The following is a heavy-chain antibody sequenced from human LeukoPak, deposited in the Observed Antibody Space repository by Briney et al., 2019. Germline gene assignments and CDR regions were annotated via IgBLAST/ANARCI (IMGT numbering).Heavy chain of an antibody. CDR2: IRYDGSNK. Sequence: GGSLRLSCAASGFTFSTYGMHWVRQAPGKGLEWVAFIRYDGSNKYYADSVKGRFTISRDNAKNSLYLQMNSLRAEDTAVYYCAREGFNYDILTGYYAFDYWGQGTLVTVSS. J-gene: IGHJ4*02. D-gene: IGHD3-9*01. V-gene: IGHV3-30*02. CDR1: GFTFSTYG. CDR3: AREGFNYDILTGYYAFDY.